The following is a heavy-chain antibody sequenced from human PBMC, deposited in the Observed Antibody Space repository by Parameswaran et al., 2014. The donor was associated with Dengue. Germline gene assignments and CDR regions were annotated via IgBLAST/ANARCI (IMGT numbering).Heavy chain of an antibody. V-gene: IGHV4-30-4*01. CDR2: IYYSGST. Sequence: RWIRQPPGKGLEWIGYIYYSGSTYYNPSLKSRVTISVDTSKNQFSLKLSSVTAADTAVYYCARGHRVLRFLEWRNDAFDIWGQGTMVTVSS. J-gene: IGHJ3*02. CDR3: ARGHRVLRFLEWRNDAFDI. D-gene: IGHD3-3*01.